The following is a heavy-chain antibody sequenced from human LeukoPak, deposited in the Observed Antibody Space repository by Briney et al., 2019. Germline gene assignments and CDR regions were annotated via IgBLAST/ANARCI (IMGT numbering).Heavy chain of an antibody. D-gene: IGHD1-14*01. CDR3: ARDCRGICDNWFDP. CDR1: GFTFSSYS. CDR2: ISSSSRYI. V-gene: IGHV3-21*01. J-gene: IGHJ5*02. Sequence: RGSWRLSCAASGFTFSSYSMNWVRQAPGKGLEWVSSISSSSRYIYYADSVKGRFTISRDNAKNSLYLQMNSLRAEDTAVYYCARDCRGICDNWFDPWGEGTLVTGSS.